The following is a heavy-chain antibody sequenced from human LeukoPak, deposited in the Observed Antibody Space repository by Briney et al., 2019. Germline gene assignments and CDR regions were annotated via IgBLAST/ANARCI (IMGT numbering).Heavy chain of an antibody. Sequence: GESLKISCKGSGYSFTSYWIGWVRQMPGKGLEWMGIIYPGDSDTRYSPSFQGQVTISADKSISTAYLQWSSLKASDTAMYYCARATTAAGRRPYYFDYWGQGTLVTVSS. CDR3: ARATTAAGRRPYYFDY. CDR2: IYPGDSDT. CDR1: GYSFTSYW. V-gene: IGHV5-51*01. J-gene: IGHJ4*02. D-gene: IGHD6-13*01.